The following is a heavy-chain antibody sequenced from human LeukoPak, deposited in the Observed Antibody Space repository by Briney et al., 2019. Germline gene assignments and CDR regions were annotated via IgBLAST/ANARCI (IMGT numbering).Heavy chain of an antibody. J-gene: IGHJ6*02. D-gene: IGHD3-10*01. V-gene: IGHV7-4-1*02. Sequence: EASVKVSCKASGYTFTSYAMNWVRQAPGQGLEWMGWINTNTGNPTYAQGFTGQFVFSLDTSVSTAYLQISSLKAEDTAVYYCARGGYYGSGSYYPVDYHYGMDVWGQGTTVTVSS. CDR3: ARGGYYGSGSYYPVDYHYGMDV. CDR1: GYTFTSYA. CDR2: INTNTGNP.